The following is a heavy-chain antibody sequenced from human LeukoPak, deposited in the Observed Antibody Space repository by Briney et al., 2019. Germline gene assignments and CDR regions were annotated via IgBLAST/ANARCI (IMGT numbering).Heavy chain of an antibody. Sequence: SGGSLRLSCAASGFTFSNAWMSWVRQAPGKGLEWVGRIKSKTDGGTTDYAAPVKGRFTISRDNAKNSLYLQMNSLRAEDTAVYYCARDTTITMIVVEPFDYWGQGTLVTVSS. J-gene: IGHJ4*01. CDR1: GFTFSNAW. V-gene: IGHV3-15*01. CDR3: ARDTTITMIVVEPFDY. CDR2: IKSKTDGGTT. D-gene: IGHD3-22*01.